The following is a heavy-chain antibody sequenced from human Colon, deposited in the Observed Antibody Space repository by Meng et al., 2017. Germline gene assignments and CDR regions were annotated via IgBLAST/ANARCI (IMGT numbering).Heavy chain of an antibody. CDR1: GFSFSSFE. V-gene: IGHV3-48*03. CDR3: ARDYFHYYGMDL. J-gene: IGHJ6*01. CDR2: IIDGGLKI. Sequence: GESLKISCAASGFSFSSFEMDWVRQAPGKGLEWVSYIIDGGLKIYYAGSVGGRFTISRDDAKNSLYLQMNSLRAEDTAVYYCARDYFHYYGMDLWGQGTTVTVSS.